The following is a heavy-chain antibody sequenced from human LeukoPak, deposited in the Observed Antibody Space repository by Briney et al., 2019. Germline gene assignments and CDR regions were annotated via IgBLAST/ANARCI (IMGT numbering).Heavy chain of an antibody. Sequence: GGSLRLSCAASGFTFSSYGMHWVRQAPGKGLEWVAFIRYDGSNKYYADSVKGRFTISRDNSKNTLYLQMNSLRAEDTAVYYCAKIRFLEWLSPFDYWGQGTLVTVSS. V-gene: IGHV3-30*02. D-gene: IGHD3-3*01. CDR2: IRYDGSNK. CDR3: AKIRFLEWLSPFDY. J-gene: IGHJ4*02. CDR1: GFTFSSYG.